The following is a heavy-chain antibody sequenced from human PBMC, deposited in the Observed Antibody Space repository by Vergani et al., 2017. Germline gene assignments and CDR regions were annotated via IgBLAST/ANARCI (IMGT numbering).Heavy chain of an antibody. V-gene: IGHV4-39*01. D-gene: IGHD3-22*01. Sequence: QVQLQQWGAGLLKPSETLSLTCAVSGGSISSSSYYWGWIRQPPGKGLEWIGSIYYSGSTYYNPSLKSRVTISVDTSKNQFSLKLSSVTAADTAVYYCARDYYDSSGRDFDYWGQGTLVTVSS. CDR2: IYYSGST. J-gene: IGHJ4*02. CDR1: GGSISSSSYY. CDR3: ARDYYDSSGRDFDY.